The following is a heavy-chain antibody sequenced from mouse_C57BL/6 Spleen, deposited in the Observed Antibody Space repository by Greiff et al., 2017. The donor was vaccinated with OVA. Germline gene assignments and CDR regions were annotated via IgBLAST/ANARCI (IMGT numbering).Heavy chain of an antibody. CDR3: ASGADSSGYSY. Sequence: EVQLQQSGPELVKPGASVKISCKASGYTFTDYYMNWVKQSHGKSLEWIGDINPNNGGTSYNQKFKGKATLTVDKSSSTAYMELRSLTSEDSAVYYCASGADSSGYSYWGQGTTLTVSS. CDR2: INPNNGGT. V-gene: IGHV1-26*01. CDR1: GYTFTDYY. D-gene: IGHD3-2*02. J-gene: IGHJ2*01.